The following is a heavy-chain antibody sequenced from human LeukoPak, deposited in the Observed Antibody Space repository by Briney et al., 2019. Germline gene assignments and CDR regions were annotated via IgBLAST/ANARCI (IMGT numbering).Heavy chain of an antibody. CDR1: GFTFSSYT. Sequence: GGTLRLSCAASGFTFSSYTMSWVRQAPGKGLEWVSSITRSNYIYYADSVKGRFTISRDNAKNSLYLQMNSLRAEDTAVYYCARAGERGYSYGLYYFDYWGQGTLVTVSS. D-gene: IGHD5-18*01. CDR3: ARAGERGYSYGLYYFDY. J-gene: IGHJ4*02. V-gene: IGHV3-21*06. CDR2: ITRSNYI.